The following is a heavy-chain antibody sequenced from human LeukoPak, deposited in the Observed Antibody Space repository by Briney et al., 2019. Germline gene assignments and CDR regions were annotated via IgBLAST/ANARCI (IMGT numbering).Heavy chain of an antibody. CDR3: ARDQTRNYYDSSSGY. V-gene: IGHV3-48*03. CDR1: GFSFSSYE. Sequence: GGSLRLSCAASGFSFSSYEMNWVRQAPGKGLEWISFISSSGRKIYYTDSVKGRFTISRDNAKNSLYLQMNSLRAEDTALYYCARDQTRNYYDSSSGYWGQGTLVTVSS. J-gene: IGHJ4*02. D-gene: IGHD3-22*01. CDR2: ISSSGRKI.